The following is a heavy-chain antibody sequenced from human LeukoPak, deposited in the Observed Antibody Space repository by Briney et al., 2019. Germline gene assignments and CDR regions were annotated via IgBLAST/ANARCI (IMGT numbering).Heavy chain of an antibody. J-gene: IGHJ4*02. CDR2: ISGDGGST. CDR1: GFTFDDYA. Sequence: PGGSLRLSCAASGFTFDDYAMHWVRQAPGKGLEWVSLISGDGGSTYYADSVKGRFTISRDNSKNSLYLQTNSLRTEDTALYYCAKDIHPPDYYDSSGSPDYWGQGTLVTVSS. V-gene: IGHV3-43*02. D-gene: IGHD3-22*01. CDR3: AKDIHPPDYYDSSGSPDY.